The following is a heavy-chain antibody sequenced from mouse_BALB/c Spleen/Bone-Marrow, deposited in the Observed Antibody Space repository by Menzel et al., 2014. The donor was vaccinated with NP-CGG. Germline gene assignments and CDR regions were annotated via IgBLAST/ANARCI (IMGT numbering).Heavy chain of an antibody. CDR1: GYTFTSSY. D-gene: IGHD2-4*01. CDR2: IYPGDFST. J-gene: IGHJ4*01. Sequence: QVQLQQSGPELVKPGASVRTSCKASGYTFTSSYIHWVRQRPGQGLEWIGWIYPGDFSTKYNEKFKGKATLTADKSSSTASMQLSSLTSEDSAVYYCARKSQRAYDSMIYWGQGTSVTVSS. CDR3: ARKSQRAYDSMIY. V-gene: IGHV1S56*01.